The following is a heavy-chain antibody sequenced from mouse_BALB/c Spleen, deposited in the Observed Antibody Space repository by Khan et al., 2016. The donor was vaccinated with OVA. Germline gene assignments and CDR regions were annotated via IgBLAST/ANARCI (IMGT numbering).Heavy chain of an antibody. J-gene: IGHJ3*01. CDR1: GYAFSDYN. D-gene: IGHD1-1*01. Sequence: VRLQQSGPELVKPGASVKIPCKASGYAFSDYNMDWVKQSHGKSLEWIGDITPNNGGTIYNQKFKDKATLTVDKSSNTAYMELRSLTSEDTAVYYCARGGFGSPFAYWGQGTLVTVSA. CDR3: ARGGFGSPFAY. CDR2: ITPNNGGT. V-gene: IGHV1-18*01.